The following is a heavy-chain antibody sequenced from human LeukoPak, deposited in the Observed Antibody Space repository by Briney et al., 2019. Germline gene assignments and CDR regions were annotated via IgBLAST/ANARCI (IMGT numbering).Heavy chain of an antibody. Sequence: SETLSLTCAVYGGSISSYYWSWIRQPPGKGLEWIGYIYYSGSTNYNPSLKSRVTISVDTSRNQFSLKLSSVTAADTAVYYCAREGDSSSSVYFDYWGQGTLVTVSS. D-gene: IGHD6-6*01. CDR1: GGSISSYY. J-gene: IGHJ4*02. CDR3: AREGDSSSSVYFDY. V-gene: IGHV4-59*01. CDR2: IYYSGST.